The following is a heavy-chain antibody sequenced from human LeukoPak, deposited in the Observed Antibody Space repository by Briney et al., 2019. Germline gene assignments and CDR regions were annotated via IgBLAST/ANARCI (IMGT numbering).Heavy chain of an antibody. Sequence: PGGSLRLSCAASGFTFGSYAMTWVRQAPGKGLEWVSAISGSGGSAYYADSVKGRFTISRDNSKNTLYLQMNSLRAEDTAVYYCAKTVSGSYSYRGGDYWGQGTLVTVSS. CDR2: ISGSGGSA. CDR1: GFTFGSYA. D-gene: IGHD3-10*01. J-gene: IGHJ4*02. CDR3: AKTVSGSYSYRGGDY. V-gene: IGHV3-23*01.